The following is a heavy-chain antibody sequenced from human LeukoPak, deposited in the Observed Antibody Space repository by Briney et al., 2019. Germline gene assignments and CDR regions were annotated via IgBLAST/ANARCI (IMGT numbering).Heavy chain of an antibody. CDR2: MNPNSGNT. D-gene: IGHD3-22*01. CDR3: ARLKEYYYDSSGYLDY. CDR1: GYTFTSYD. J-gene: IGHJ4*02. Sequence: ASVKVSCKASGYTFTSYDINWVRQATGQGLEWMGWMNPNSGNTGYAQKFQGRVTMTRNTSISTAYMELSSLRPEDTAVYYCARLKEYYYDSSGYLDYWGQGTLVTVSS. V-gene: IGHV1-8*01.